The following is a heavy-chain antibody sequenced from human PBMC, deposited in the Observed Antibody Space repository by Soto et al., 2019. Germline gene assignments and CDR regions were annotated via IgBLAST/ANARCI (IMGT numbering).Heavy chain of an antibody. CDR2: ISGSGGST. CDR1: GFTFSSYA. V-gene: IGHV3-23*01. D-gene: IGHD2-15*01. J-gene: IGHJ4*02. CDR3: AKIMSGPLVVLVAAAIDY. Sequence: GGSLRLSCAASGFTFSSYAMSWVRQAPGKGLEWVSAISGSGGSTYYADSVKGRFTISRDNSKNTLKLQMKSLRAEDTAVYYCAKIMSGPLVVLVAAAIDYWGQGTLVTVSS.